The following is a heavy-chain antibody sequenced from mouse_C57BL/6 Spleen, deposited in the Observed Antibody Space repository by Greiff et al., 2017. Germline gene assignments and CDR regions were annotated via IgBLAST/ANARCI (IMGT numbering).Heavy chain of an antibody. J-gene: IGHJ2*01. V-gene: IGHV3-6*01. Sequence: DVQLQESGPGLVKPSQSLSLTCSVTGYSITSGYYWNWIRQFPGNKLEWMGYISYDGSNNYNPSLKNRISITRDTSKNQFFLKLNSVTTEDTATYYCARYDYDDLYYFDYWGQGTTLTVSS. CDR2: ISYDGSN. CDR3: ARYDYDDLYYFDY. CDR1: GYSITSGYY. D-gene: IGHD2-4*01.